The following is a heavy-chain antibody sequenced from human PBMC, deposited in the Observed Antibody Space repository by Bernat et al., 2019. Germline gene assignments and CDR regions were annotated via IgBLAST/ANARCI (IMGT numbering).Heavy chain of an antibody. J-gene: IGHJ5*01. CDR3: ARGRRESTGYNCFVF. CDR1: GFSFETYW. D-gene: IGHD2-8*02. CDR2: IKQDGSEK. Sequence: EVQLVESGGGLVQPGTSLRLSCAASGFSFETYWMTWVRQAPGQGLEWVANIKQDGSEKNYVDSVKGRFTIYRDNSENSLYLQMNSLRDEDTAVYYCARGRRESTGYNCFVFWGQGTLVTVSA. V-gene: IGHV3-7*01.